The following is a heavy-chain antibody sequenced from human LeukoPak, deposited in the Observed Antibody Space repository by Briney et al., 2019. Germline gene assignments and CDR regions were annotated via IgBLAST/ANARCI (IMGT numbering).Heavy chain of an antibody. CDR3: ARGDLVVVGIYYYYYMDV. CDR1: GGTFSSYA. D-gene: IGHD2-15*01. J-gene: IGHJ6*03. V-gene: IGHV1-69*01. CDR2: IIPIFGTA. Sequence: GSSVKVSCKASGGTFSSYAISWVRQAPGQGLEWMGGIIPIFGTANYAQKFQGRVTITADESTSTAYMELSSLRSEDTAVYYCARGDLVVVGIYYYYYMDVWGKGTTVTVSS.